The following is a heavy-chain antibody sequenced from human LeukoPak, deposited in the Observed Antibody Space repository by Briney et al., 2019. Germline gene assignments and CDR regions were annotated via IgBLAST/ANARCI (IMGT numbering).Heavy chain of an antibody. Sequence: PGRSLRLSCAASGFTFSTYAMSWVRQAPGKGLEWVSTITASGGGTYYADSVKGRFTVSRDNSKNTLYLQMNSLRAEDTAVYYCAKVGPGTYFDYWGQGTLVTVSS. J-gene: IGHJ4*02. V-gene: IGHV3-23*01. CDR3: AKVGPGTYFDY. CDR1: GFTFSTYA. D-gene: IGHD1-1*01. CDR2: ITASGGGT.